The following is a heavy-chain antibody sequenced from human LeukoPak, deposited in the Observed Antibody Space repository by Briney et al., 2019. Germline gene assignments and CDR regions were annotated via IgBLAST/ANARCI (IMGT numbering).Heavy chain of an antibody. J-gene: IGHJ4*02. CDR2: IYPGDSDT. CDR3: ARIGVILTGYYPFDY. V-gene: IGHV5-51*01. CDR1: GSSFTSYW. Sequence: GESLKISCKGSGSSFTSYWIGWVRQMPGKGLEWMGIIYPGDSDTRYSPSFQGQVTISADKSISTAYLQWSSLKASDTAMYYCARIGVILTGYYPFDYWGQGTLVAVSS. D-gene: IGHD3-9*01.